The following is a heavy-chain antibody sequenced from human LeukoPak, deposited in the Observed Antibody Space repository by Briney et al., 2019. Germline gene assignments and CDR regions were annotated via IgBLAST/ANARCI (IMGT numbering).Heavy chain of an antibody. Sequence: SVKVSCKASGGTFSSYAISWVRQAPGHGLEWMGRTIPIFGIANYAQKFQGRVTITADKSTSTAYMELSSLRSEDTAVYYCARELTLGIAVAGTGSWFDPWGQGTLVTVSS. CDR1: GGTFSSYA. D-gene: IGHD6-19*01. CDR3: ARELTLGIAVAGTGSWFDP. V-gene: IGHV1-69*04. CDR2: TIPIFGIA. J-gene: IGHJ5*02.